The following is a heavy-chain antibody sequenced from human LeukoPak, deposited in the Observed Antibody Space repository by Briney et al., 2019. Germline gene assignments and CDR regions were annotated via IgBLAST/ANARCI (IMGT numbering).Heavy chain of an antibody. CDR2: INPNSGGT. V-gene: IGHV1-2*02. D-gene: IGHD6-13*01. CDR3: ARGVYIAAAQYGY. J-gene: IGHJ4*02. Sequence: GASVKVSCKASGYAFTGYYMHWVRQAPGQGLEWMGWINPNSGGTNYAQKFQGRVTMNRDTSISTAYMELSRLRSDDTAVYYCARGVYIAAAQYGYWGQGTLVTVSS. CDR1: GYAFTGYY.